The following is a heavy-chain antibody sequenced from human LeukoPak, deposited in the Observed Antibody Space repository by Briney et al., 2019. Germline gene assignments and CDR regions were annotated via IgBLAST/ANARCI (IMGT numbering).Heavy chain of an antibody. CDR2: IYTSGST. D-gene: IGHD3-22*01. CDR1: GGSISSYY. CDR3: AGDSQNYYDSSGYYYGRAFDI. V-gene: IGHV4-4*07. Sequence: SETLSLTCTVSGGSISSYYWSWIRQPAGKGLEWIGRIYTSGSTNYNPSLKSRVTMSVDTSKNQFSLKLSSVTAADTAVYYCAGDSQNYYDSSGYYYGRAFDIWGQGTMVTVSS. J-gene: IGHJ3*02.